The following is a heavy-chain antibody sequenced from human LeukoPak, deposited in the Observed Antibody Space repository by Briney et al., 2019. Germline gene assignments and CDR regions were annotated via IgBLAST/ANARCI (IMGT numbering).Heavy chain of an antibody. J-gene: IGHJ6*03. CDR3: ARETVVPAALTYYYYYYMDV. V-gene: IGHV4-59*12. D-gene: IGHD2-2*01. CDR2: IYYSGST. CDR1: GGSISSYY. Sequence: SETLSLTCTISGGSISSYYWSWIRQPPGKGLEWIGYIYYSGSTNYNPSLKSRVTISVDTSKSQFSLKLSSVTAADTAVYYCARETVVPAALTYYYYYYMDVWGKGTTVTVSS.